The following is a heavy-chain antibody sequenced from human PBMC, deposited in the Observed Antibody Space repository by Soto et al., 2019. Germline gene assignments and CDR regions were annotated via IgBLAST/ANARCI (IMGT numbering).Heavy chain of an antibody. CDR2: IKSKTDGGTT. J-gene: IGHJ6*02. CDR1: GFTFSNAW. CDR3: TTCLYPPYYYYYYGMDV. V-gene: IGHV3-15*07. Sequence: GGSLRLSCAASGFTFSNAWMNWVRQAPGKGLEWVGRIKSKTDGGTTDYAAPVKGRFTISRDDSKNTLYLQMNSLKTEDTAVYYCTTCLYPPYYYYYYGMDVWGQGTTVTVSS. D-gene: IGHD2-2*02.